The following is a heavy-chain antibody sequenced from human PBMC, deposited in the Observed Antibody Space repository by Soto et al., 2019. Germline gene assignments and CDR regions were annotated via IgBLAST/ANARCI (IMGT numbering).Heavy chain of an antibody. V-gene: IGHV3-23*01. CDR1: GFIFSSYA. CDR3: AKDRVVFDY. J-gene: IGHJ4*02. D-gene: IGHD2-15*01. CDR2: ISGSGGPT. Sequence: EVQLLESGGGLVQPGESLRLSYAASGFIFSSYAMSWVRQAPGKGLEWVSAISGSGGPTFYADSVKGRFTISRDNSKNTLYLQMNSLRAEDTAVYYCAKDRVVFDYWGQGTLVTVSS.